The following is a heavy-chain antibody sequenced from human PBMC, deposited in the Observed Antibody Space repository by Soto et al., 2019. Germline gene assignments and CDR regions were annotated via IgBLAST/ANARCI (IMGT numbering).Heavy chain of an antibody. CDR1: GFTFSGDW. CDR2: INMDGSST. CDR3: ARGPRGLYHHDY. D-gene: IGHD2-2*01. Sequence: EVQLVESGGGLVQPGGSLRLSCAASGFTFSGDWMHWVRQAAGKGLVWVSRINMDGSSTNYADSVKGRFTISRDNAKHTMYLQMNSLRVDDTAVYYCARGPRGLYHHDYWGQGALVTDSS. V-gene: IGHV3-74*01. J-gene: IGHJ4*02.